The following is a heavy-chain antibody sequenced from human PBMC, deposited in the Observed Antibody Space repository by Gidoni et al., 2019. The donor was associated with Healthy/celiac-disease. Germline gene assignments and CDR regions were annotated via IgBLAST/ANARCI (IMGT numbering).Heavy chain of an antibody. CDR3: ARAVGEPCSGGSCYPGPDY. D-gene: IGHD2-15*01. J-gene: IGHJ4*02. CDR1: GFPFSSHA. Sequence: QVQLVESGGGVVQPGRSLRLSCAASGFPFSSHAMLWVRQAPGKGLEWVAVISDDGSNKYYADSVKGRFTISRDNSKNTLYLQMNSLRAEDTAGYYCARAVGEPCSGGSCYPGPDYWGQGTLVTVSS. V-gene: IGHV3-30-3*01. CDR2: ISDDGSNK.